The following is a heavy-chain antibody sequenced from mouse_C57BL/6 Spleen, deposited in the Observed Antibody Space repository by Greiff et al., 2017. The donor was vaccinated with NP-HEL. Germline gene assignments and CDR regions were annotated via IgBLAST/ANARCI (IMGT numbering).Heavy chain of an antibody. CDR1: GYTFTSYW. J-gene: IGHJ3*01. Sequence: SCKASGYTFTSYWMQWVKQRPGQGLEWIGEIDPSDSYTNYNQKFKGKATLTVDTSSSTAYMQLSSLTSEDSAVYYCARIYDYDGFAYWGQGTLVTVSA. CDR3: ARIYDYDGFAY. CDR2: IDPSDSYT. D-gene: IGHD2-4*01. V-gene: IGHV1-50*01.